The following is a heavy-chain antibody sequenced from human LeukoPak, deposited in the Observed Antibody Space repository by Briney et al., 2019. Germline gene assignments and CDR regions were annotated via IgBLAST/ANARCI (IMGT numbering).Heavy chain of an antibody. CDR2: INNDGTAT. CDR1: GFTFSAYW. J-gene: IGHJ4*02. D-gene: IGHD1-1*01. CDR3: AREILEPGKTHEY. Sequence: GGSLRLSCAASGFTFSAYWMHWVRQVQGKGLVWVSRINNDGTATFFADSVKGRFTISRDNAKNTLYLQMDSLRAEDTAMYYCAREILEPGKTHEYWGQGTLVTVSS. V-gene: IGHV3-74*01.